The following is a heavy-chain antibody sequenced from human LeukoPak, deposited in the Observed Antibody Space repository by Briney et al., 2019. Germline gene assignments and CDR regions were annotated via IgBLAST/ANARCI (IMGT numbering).Heavy chain of an antibody. Sequence: GGSLRLSCAASDFIFSRYWMHWVRQAPGKGLVWVSRISSDGRSTSYADSVKGRCTISRDNAKNTVYLQMNSLRAEDTAVYYCARDLEDSSGYQPIYYYYGLDVWGQGTTVTVSS. CDR2: ISSDGRST. V-gene: IGHV3-74*01. J-gene: IGHJ6*02. CDR3: ARDLEDSSGYQPIYYYYGLDV. D-gene: IGHD3-22*01. CDR1: DFIFSRYW.